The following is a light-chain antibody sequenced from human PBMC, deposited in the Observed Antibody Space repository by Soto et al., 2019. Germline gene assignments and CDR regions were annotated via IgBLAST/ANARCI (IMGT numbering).Light chain of an antibody. CDR1: SSNIGTNY. V-gene: IGLV1-47*02. CDR2: SNN. J-gene: IGLJ1*01. Sequence: QTVVTQPPSASGTPGQRVTISCSGSSSNIGTNYVYWYQQVPGTAPKLLIYSNNQRPSGVPDRFSGSKSGTSASLAIRGLRSEDEADYYCCSFASSSTYVFGTGTKLTVL. CDR3: CSFASSSTYV.